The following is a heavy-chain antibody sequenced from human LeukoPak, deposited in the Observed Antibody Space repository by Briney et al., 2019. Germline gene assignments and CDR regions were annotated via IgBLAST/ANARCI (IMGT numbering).Heavy chain of an antibody. J-gene: IGHJ5*02. CDR2: IYYSGST. CDR1: GSSISSYY. D-gene: IGHD6-6*01. V-gene: IGHV4-59*08. CDR3: TRVGSLGFDP. Sequence: SETLSLTCTVSGSSISSYYWSCIRQPPGKGLEWIGYIYYSGSTNYNPSLKSRVTISVDTCKNQFSLKLSSVTAADSAVYYCTRVGSLGFDPWGRGTLVTVSS.